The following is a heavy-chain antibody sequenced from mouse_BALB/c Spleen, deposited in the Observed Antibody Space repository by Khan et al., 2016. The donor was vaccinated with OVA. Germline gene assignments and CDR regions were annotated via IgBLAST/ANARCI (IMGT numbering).Heavy chain of an antibody. CDR1: GYTFTSHT. Sequence: QVQLQQSGAELARPGASVKMSCKASGYTFTSHTMHWVKQRPGQGLEWIGYINPRSGYTNYNQKFNDKATLTADKSSSTAYMQLSSLTSEDSAVYYCAIRTTEYAMDYWGQGTSVTVSS. V-gene: IGHV1-4*01. CDR3: AIRTTEYAMDY. CDR2: INPRSGYT. J-gene: IGHJ4*01. D-gene: IGHD2-14*01.